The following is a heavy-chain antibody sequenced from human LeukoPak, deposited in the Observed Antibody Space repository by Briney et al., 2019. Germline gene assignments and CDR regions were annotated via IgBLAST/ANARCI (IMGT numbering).Heavy chain of an antibody. CDR2: IIPILGIA. J-gene: IGHJ3*02. D-gene: IGHD1-26*01. V-gene: IGHV1-69*02. CDR1: GYTFTGYY. Sequence: SVKVSCKASGYTFTGYYMHWVRQAPGQGLEWMGRIIPILGIANYAQKFQGRVTITADKSTSTAYMELSSLRSEDTAVYYCAGPVGATIRAFDIWGQGTMVTVSS. CDR3: AGPVGATIRAFDI.